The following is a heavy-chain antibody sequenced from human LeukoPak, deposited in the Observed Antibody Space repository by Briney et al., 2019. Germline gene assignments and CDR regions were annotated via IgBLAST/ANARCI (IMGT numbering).Heavy chain of an antibody. CDR1: GFTFTNAW. CDR2: IKSKSDGGTT. V-gene: IGHV3-15*01. Sequence: GGSLRLSCAASGFTFTNAWMNWVRQAPGKGLEWGGRIKSKSDGGTTDYAAPVKGRFAISRDGSKTTLYLQMNSLGSEDTAVYYCTTAPKQYGDYVDYWGQGTLVTVSS. D-gene: IGHD4-17*01. CDR3: TTAPKQYGDYVDY. J-gene: IGHJ4*02.